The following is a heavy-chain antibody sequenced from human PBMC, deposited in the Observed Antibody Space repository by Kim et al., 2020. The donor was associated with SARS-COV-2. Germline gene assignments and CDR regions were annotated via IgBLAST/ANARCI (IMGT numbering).Heavy chain of an antibody. CDR2: ISYDGSNK. D-gene: IGHD6-13*01. J-gene: IGHJ6*02. CDR1: GFTFSSYA. CDR3: ARDWLGYSSSLQTEATEGMDV. Sequence: GGSLRLSCAASGFTFSSYAMHWVRQAPGKGLEWVAVISYDGSNKYYADSVKGRFTISRDNSKNTLYLQMNSLRAEDTAVYYCARDWLGYSSSLQTEATEGMDVWGQGTTVTVSS. V-gene: IGHV3-30-3*01.